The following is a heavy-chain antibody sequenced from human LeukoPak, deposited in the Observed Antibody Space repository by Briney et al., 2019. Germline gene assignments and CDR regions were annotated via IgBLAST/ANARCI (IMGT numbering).Heavy chain of an antibody. CDR2: ISSSSSTI. Sequence: PGGSLRLSCAASGFTFSSYSMNWVRQAPGKWLEWVSYISSSSSTIYYADSVKGRFTISRDNAKNSMYLQMNSLRAEDSTVYYCARDRLSGSYIDYWGQGTLVTVSS. D-gene: IGHD1-26*01. J-gene: IGHJ4*02. CDR1: GFTFSSYS. CDR3: ARDRLSGSYIDY. V-gene: IGHV3-48*01.